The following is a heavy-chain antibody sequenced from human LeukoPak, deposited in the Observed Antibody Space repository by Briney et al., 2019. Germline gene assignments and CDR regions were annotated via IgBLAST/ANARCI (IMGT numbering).Heavy chain of an antibody. J-gene: IGHJ4*02. CDR3: AKDRSLLWFGELFDY. V-gene: IGHV3-30*04. Sequence: GGSLRLSCAASGFTFSSYAMHWVRQAPGKGLEWVAVISYDGSNKYYADSVKGRFTISRDNSKNTLYLQMNSLRAEDTAVYYCAKDRSLLWFGELFDYWGQGTLVTVSS. D-gene: IGHD3-10*01. CDR1: GFTFSSYA. CDR2: ISYDGSNK.